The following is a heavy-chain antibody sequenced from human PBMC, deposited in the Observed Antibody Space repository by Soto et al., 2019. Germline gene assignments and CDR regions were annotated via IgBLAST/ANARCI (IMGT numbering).Heavy chain of an antibody. V-gene: IGHV3-30*18. J-gene: IGHJ6*02. CDR2: ISYDGSNK. D-gene: IGHD1-26*01. CDR1: GFTFSSYG. Sequence: LRLSCAASGFTFSSYGMHWVRQAPGKGLEWVAVISYDGSNKYYADSVKGRFTISRDNSKNTLYLQMNSLRAEDTAVYYCAKDQGSGSSRQSEGMDVWGQGTTVTVSS. CDR3: AKDQGSGSSRQSEGMDV.